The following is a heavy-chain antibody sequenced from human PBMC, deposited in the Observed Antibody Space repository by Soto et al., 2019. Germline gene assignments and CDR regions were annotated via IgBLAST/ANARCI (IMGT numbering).Heavy chain of an antibody. CDR3: ARIGAASNTDY. J-gene: IGHJ4*02. CDR1: GFTFNSYA. Sequence: QVQLVESVGGVVQPGRSLRLSCAASGFTFNSYAMHWVRQAPGKGLEWVAAISYDGGSKFYADSVKSRFTISRDNLWNTLYRQMYSLRTEDTAVYSWARIGAASNTDYWGQGTLLTVAS. D-gene: IGHD6-25*01. V-gene: IGHV3-30-3*01. CDR2: ISYDGGSK.